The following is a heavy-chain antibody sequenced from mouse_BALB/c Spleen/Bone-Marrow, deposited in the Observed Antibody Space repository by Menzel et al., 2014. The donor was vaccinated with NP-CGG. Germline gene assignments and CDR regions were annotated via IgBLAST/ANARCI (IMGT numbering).Heavy chain of an antibody. J-gene: IGHJ4*01. CDR3: GSRGNYDEGRY. CDR1: GYSFTDYN. V-gene: IGHV1-37*01. Sequence: EVQRVESGPELVKPGASGKVSCKASGYSFTDYNMYWVKQSHGKSLEWIGYIDPYNGDTFYNQKFKGKATLTVDKSSSTAHMELLSLTSEDSAVYYCGSRGNYDEGRYWGQGTSVTVSS. D-gene: IGHD2-1*01. CDR2: IDPYNGDT.